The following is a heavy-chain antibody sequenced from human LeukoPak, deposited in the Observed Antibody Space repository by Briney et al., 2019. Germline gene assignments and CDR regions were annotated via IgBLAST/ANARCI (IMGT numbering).Heavy chain of an antibody. V-gene: IGHV4-38-2*02. J-gene: IGHJ4*02. CDR3: ASAPTDWDYFDY. Sequence: SETLSLTCTVSGYSISSGYYWGWIRQPPGKGLEWIGSIYHSGSTYYNPSLKSRVTISVDTSKNQFSLKLSSVTAADTAVYYCASAPTDWDYFDYWGQGTLVTVSS. CDR1: GYSISSGYY. CDR2: IYHSGST. D-gene: IGHD3-9*01.